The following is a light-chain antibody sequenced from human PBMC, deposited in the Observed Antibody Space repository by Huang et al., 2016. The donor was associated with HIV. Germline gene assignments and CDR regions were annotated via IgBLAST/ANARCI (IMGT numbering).Light chain of an antibody. Sequence: DIQMTQSPSSLSASVGDRVTITCRASRCISNSLAWYKQQPGKAPKLLLYAASRLQGGVPSRFSGSGSRTDYTLTISSLQPEDSATYYCQQYYNTTLSFGGGTKVEIK. V-gene: IGKV1-NL1*01. CDR1: RCISNS. CDR2: AAS. CDR3: QQYYNTTLS. J-gene: IGKJ4*01.